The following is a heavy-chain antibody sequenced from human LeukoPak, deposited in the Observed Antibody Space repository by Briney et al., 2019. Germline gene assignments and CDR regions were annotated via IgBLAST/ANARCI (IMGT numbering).Heavy chain of an antibody. D-gene: IGHD2-2*01. Sequence: SETLSLTCAVYGGSFSGYYWSWIRQPPGKGLEWIGEINHSGSTNYNPFLKSRVTISVDTSKNQFSLKLSSVTAADTAVYYCASRYCSSTSCPFDYGNRPTYAFDIWGQGTMVTVSS. J-gene: IGHJ3*02. CDR1: GGSFSGYY. CDR2: INHSGST. V-gene: IGHV4-34*01. CDR3: ASRYCSSTSCPFDYGNRPTYAFDI.